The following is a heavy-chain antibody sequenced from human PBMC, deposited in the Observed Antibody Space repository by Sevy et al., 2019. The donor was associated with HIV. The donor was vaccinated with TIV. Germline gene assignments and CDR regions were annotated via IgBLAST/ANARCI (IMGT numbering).Heavy chain of an antibody. CDR2: ISYDGSNK. J-gene: IGHJ4*02. CDR1: GFTFSSYG. Sequence: GGSLRLSCAASGFTFSSYGMHWVRQAPGKGLEWVAVISYDGSNKYYADSVKGGFTISRDNSKNTLYLQMNSLRAEDTAVYYCANSRYYYDSSGSPDYWGQGTLVTVSS. D-gene: IGHD3-22*01. V-gene: IGHV3-30*18. CDR3: ANSRYYYDSSGSPDY.